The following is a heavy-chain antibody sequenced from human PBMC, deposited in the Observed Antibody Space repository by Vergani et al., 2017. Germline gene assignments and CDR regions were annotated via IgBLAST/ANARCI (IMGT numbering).Heavy chain of an antibody. J-gene: IGHJ2*01. V-gene: IGHV4-39*01. CDR3: ASGKYYSGSTAPFRGRYLDV. D-gene: IGHD3-10*01. CDR1: GDSIISRSYY. Sequence: QMQLQESGPGLVKASETLSLTCTVSGDSIISRSYYWGWIRQPPGKGLEWIGSIYNSGNGDSSSSLKSRVTISADTSKNQFSLRLTSVTAADTAVYYCASGKYYSGSTAPFRGRYLDVLGRGTLVNGPS. CDR2: IYNSGNG.